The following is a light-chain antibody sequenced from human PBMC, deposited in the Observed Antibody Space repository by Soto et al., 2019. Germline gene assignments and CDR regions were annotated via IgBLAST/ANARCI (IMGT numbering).Light chain of an antibody. Sequence: QSVLTQPASVSGSPGQSITISCTGTSSDIGRYNYVSWYQQHPGKAPKLMIYDVSNRPSGVSNRFSGSKSGNTASLTISGLQAEDEADYYCNSYTGSNTPVLFGGGTKVTVL. J-gene: IGLJ2*01. CDR1: SSDIGRYNY. CDR2: DVS. V-gene: IGLV2-14*03. CDR3: NSYTGSNTPVL.